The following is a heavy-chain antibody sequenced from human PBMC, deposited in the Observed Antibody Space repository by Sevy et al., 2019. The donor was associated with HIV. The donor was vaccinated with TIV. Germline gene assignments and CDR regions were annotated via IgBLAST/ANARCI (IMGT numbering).Heavy chain of an antibody. CDR1: GFTFSSYA. V-gene: IGHV3-23*01. CDR2: ISGSRGST. D-gene: IGHD4-17*01. CDR3: ASSGDYRYFDY. J-gene: IGHJ4*02. Sequence: GGSRRLSCAASGFTFSSYAMSWVRQAPGKGLEWVSAISGSRGSTYYADSVKGRFTISRDNSKNTLYLQMNSLRAEDTAVYYCASSGDYRYFDYWGQGTLVTVSS.